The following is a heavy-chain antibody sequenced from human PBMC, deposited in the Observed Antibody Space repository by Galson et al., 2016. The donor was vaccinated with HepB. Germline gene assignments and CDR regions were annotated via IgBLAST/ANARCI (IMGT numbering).Heavy chain of an antibody. J-gene: IGHJ6*04. CDR1: GFTFRTYG. Sequence: SLRLSCAASGFTFRTYGMHWVRLAPGKGLEWVAVIWYDGGNKFYADSVKGRFTISRDNSKNTLFLQMNSLRAEDTAVYYCARDDCSSTSCYFGVKHYYYGIDVWGKGTTVTVSS. CDR3: ARDDCSSTSCYFGVKHYYYGIDV. CDR2: IWYDGGNK. V-gene: IGHV3-33*08. D-gene: IGHD2-2*01.